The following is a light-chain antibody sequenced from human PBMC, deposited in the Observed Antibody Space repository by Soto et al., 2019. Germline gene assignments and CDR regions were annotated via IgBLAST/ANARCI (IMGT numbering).Light chain of an antibody. J-gene: IGKJ1*01. CDR2: GAS. V-gene: IGKV3-20*01. Sequence: EIVLTQSPCTLSFSPWDRSTLACMASQSVSRSYLGWYQQKPGQAPRLLIYGASNRATGIPDRFSGSGSGTDFTLTISRLEPEDFAVYYCQQYGSSGTFGQGTKVDIK. CDR1: QSVSRSY. CDR3: QQYGSSGT.